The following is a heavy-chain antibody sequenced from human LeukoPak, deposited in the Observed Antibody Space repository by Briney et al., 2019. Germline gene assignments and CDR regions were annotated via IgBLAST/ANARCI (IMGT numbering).Heavy chain of an antibody. CDR2: IYYSGST. J-gene: IGHJ4*02. D-gene: IGHD6-19*01. CDR1: GGSISSYY. V-gene: IGHV4-59*01. Sequence: SETLSLTCTVSGGSISSYYWSWIRQPPGKGLEWIGYIYYSGSTNYNPSLKSRVTISVDTSKNQFSLKLSSVTAADTAAYYCATSIAVALDYWGQGTLVTVSS. CDR3: ATSIAVALDY.